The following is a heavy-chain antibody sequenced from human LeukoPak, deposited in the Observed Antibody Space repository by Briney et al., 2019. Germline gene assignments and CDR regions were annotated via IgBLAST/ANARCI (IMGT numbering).Heavy chain of an antibody. CDR3: ARMVNWNYDY. V-gene: IGHV4-59*06. J-gene: IGHJ4*02. Sequence: PSETLSLTCTVSGGSISSYYWSWIRQPPGKGLEWIGYIYYSGSTYYNPSLKSRVTISVDTSKNQFSLKLSSVTAADTAVYYCARMVNWNYDYWGQGTLVTVSS. CDR1: GGSISSYY. CDR2: IYYSGST. D-gene: IGHD1-7*01.